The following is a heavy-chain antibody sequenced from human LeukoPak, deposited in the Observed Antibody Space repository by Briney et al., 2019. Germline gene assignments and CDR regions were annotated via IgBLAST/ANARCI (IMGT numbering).Heavy chain of an antibody. J-gene: IGHJ6*02. CDR1: GFTFSSYA. D-gene: IGHD3-10*01. Sequence: GGSLRLSCAASGFTFSSYAMSWVRQAPGKGLEWVSAISGSGGSTYYADSVKGRFTISRDNSKNTLYLQINSLRAEDTAVYYCARDRPYGSNYYYGMDVWGQGTTVTVPS. V-gene: IGHV3-23*01. CDR2: ISGSGGST. CDR3: ARDRPYGSNYYYGMDV.